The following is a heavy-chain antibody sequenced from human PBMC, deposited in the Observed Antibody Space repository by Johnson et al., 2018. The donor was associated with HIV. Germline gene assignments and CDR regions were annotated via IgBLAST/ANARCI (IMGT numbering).Heavy chain of an antibody. Sequence: VPLVESGGGLVQPGGSLRLSCAAPGFTFISYWMSWVRQAPGKGLEWVANIKQDGSEKYYVDSVKGRFTISRDNAKNSLYLQMNSLRAEDTAVYYCARRGRRADDAFDIWGQGTMVTVSS. J-gene: IGHJ3*02. D-gene: IGHD3-16*01. CDR2: IKQDGSEK. V-gene: IGHV3-7*04. CDR3: ARRGRRADDAFDI. CDR1: GFTFISYW.